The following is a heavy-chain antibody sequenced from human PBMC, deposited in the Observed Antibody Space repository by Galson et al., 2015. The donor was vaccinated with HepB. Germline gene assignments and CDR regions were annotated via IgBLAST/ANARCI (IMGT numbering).Heavy chain of an antibody. Sequence: TLSLTCTVSGGSISSGDSYWSWIRQPPGKGLEWIGFIFYSGSTYYNPSLKSRVTLSVDTSKNQFSLKLSSVTAADTAVYYCARLLTVTTLANFNYYYGMDVWGQGTTVTVSS. J-gene: IGHJ6*02. V-gene: IGHV4-30-4*01. CDR3: ARLLTVTTLANFNYYYGMDV. CDR2: IFYSGST. D-gene: IGHD4-17*01. CDR1: GGSISSGDSY.